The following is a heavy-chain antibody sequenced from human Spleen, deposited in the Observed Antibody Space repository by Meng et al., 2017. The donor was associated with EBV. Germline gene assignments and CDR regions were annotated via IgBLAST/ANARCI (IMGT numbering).Heavy chain of an antibody. CDR2: IYYSGTT. Sequence: HLQESGPRLVKPSETLSLTCTVSGASVGRNTYYWSWIRQPPGKGLEWIGYIYYSGTTKYNPSLKSRVTISVDTSKNQFSLKLNSVTTADTAVYYCARGTRGDSPEEFQYWGQGTLVTVSS. J-gene: IGHJ1*01. V-gene: IGHV4-61*01. CDR1: GASVGRNTYY. CDR3: ARGTRGDSPEEFQY. D-gene: IGHD2-21*02.